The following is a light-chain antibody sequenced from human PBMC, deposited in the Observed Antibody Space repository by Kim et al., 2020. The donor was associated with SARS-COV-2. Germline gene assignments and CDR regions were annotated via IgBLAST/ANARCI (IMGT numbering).Light chain of an antibody. CDR2: GAS. CDR1: QSVGSN. V-gene: IGKV3D-15*01. CDR3: QQYNNWPPWT. Sequence: EIVMAQSPATLSLSPGESATLSCRASQSVGSNLAWYQQKPGQAPRLLIYGASTRATGIPARFSGSGSGTDFTLTISSLQSEDFAVYYSQQYNNWPPWTFGQGTTVDIK. J-gene: IGKJ1*01.